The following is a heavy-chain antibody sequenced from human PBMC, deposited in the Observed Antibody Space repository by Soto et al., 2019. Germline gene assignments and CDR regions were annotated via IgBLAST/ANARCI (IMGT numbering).Heavy chain of an antibody. CDR1: GYTLTELS. CDR2: FDPEDGET. V-gene: IGHV1-24*01. Sequence: ASVKVSCKVSGYTLTELSMHWVRQAPGKGLEWMGGFDPEDGETIYAQKFQGRVTMTGDTSTSTAYMELRSLRSDDTAVYYCARDQVPFNWFDPWGQGTLVTVSS. CDR3: ARDQVPFNWFDP. J-gene: IGHJ5*02.